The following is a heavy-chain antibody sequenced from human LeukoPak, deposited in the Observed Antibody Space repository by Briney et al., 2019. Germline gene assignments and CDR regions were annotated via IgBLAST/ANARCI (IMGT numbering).Heavy chain of an antibody. CDR3: AGVHIVTGTYFDS. D-gene: IGHD3-10*01. Sequence: SETLSLTCTVSGDSMSGYSWSWLRQPAGKELEWIGRIYSSYFTEYNLSLDGRVTMSIDTSKNQFSLMLDSVTAADTAVYYCAGVHIVTGTYFDSWGQGALVTVSS. V-gene: IGHV4-4*07. CDR1: GDSMSGYS. CDR2: IYSSYFT. J-gene: IGHJ4*02.